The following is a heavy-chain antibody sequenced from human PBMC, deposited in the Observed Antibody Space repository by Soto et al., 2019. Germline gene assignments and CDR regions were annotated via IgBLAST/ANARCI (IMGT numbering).Heavy chain of an antibody. Sequence: QVQLVQSGAEVKKPGSSVKVSCKASGGTFSSYAISWVRQAPGQGLEWMGGIIPIFGTANYAQKFQGRVTITADESXXTAYRELSSLSSEDTAVYYCAVESGYRYYYYGMDVWGQGTTVTVSS. CDR2: IIPIFGTA. V-gene: IGHV1-69*12. CDR1: GGTFSSYA. CDR3: AVESGYRYYYYGMDV. D-gene: IGHD3-22*01. J-gene: IGHJ6*02.